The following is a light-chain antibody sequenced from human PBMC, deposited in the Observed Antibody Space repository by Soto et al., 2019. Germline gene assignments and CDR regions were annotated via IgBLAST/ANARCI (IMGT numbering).Light chain of an antibody. CDR1: QGIRND. V-gene: IGKV1-6*01. J-gene: IGKJ1*01. CDR3: LQDSSDPRT. Sequence: AIQMTQSPSSLSASVGDRVTITCRASQGIRNDLGWYKQKPGKAPKLLIHTSSTLESGVPSRFSGSRSGTDFTLTISSLQPEDFATYYCLQDSSDPRTFGQGTKVEIK. CDR2: TSS.